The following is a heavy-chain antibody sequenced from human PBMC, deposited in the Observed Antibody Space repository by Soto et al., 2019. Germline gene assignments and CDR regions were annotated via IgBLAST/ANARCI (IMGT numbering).Heavy chain of an antibody. Sequence: PGGSLRLSCAASGFTFSNAWMNWVRQAPGKGLEWVGRIKSKTDGGTTDYAAPVKGRFTISRDDSKNTLYLQMNSLKTDYSVVFYCTTDLGATPDPKXIWGQGTMVTVSS. J-gene: IGHJ3*02. V-gene: IGHV3-15*07. CDR3: TTDLGATPDPKXI. CDR1: GFTFSNAW. CDR2: IKSKTDGGTT. D-gene: IGHD1-26*01.